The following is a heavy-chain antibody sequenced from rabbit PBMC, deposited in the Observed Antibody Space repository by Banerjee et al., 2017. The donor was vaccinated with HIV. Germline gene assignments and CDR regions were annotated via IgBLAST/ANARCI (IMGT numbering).Heavy chain of an antibody. J-gene: IGHJ4*01. Sequence: PLKETGGGLVQPGGSLTLSCKASGFSLRSYWMSWVRQAPGKGLEWIGIIYTGKGSTWYANWVHGRFTISSDNAQNTVDLQMNSLTAADTATYFCARDLIGVSYAFDLWGPGTLVTVS. CDR1: GFSLRSYW. CDR3: ARDLIGVSYAFDL. D-gene: IGHD6-1*01. CDR2: IYTGKGST. V-gene: IGHV1S7*01.